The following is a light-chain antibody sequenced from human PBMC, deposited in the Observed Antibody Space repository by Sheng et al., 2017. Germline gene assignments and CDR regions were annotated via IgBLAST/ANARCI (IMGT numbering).Light chain of an antibody. Sequence: QSALTQPPSASGSPGQSVTISCTGTSSDVGGYNYVSWYQQHPGKVPKLIIYEVRKRPSGTPDRFSGSKSGTSATLGITGLQTGDEADYFCGAWDTSLSIGVFGGGTKLTVL. CDR2: EVR. J-gene: IGLJ2*01. CDR3: GAWDTSLSIGV. CDR1: SSDVGGYNY. V-gene: IGLV2-8*01.